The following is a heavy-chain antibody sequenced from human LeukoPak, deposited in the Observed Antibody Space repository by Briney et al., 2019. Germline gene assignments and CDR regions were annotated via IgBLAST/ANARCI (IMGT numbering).Heavy chain of an antibody. CDR3: ARHVINADWFDP. D-gene: IGHD3-10*01. CDR1: GFTDNTNH. CDR2: INNGDTT. V-gene: IGHV3-66*04. Sequence: GGSLRLSCAASGFTDNTNHMSWVRQAPGKGLEWVSIINNGDTTYYADSVKGRFTISSDNSKNTLYLQVNSLRVEDTAVFYCARHVINADWFDPWGQGTLVTVSS. J-gene: IGHJ5*02.